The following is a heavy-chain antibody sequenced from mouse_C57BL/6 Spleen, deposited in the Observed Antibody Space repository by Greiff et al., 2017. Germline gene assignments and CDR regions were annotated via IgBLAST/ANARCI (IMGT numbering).Heavy chain of an antibody. Sequence: EVQLVESGGGLVKPGGSLKLSCAASGFTFSSYAMSWVRQTPEKRLEWVATISDGGSYTYYPDNVKGRFTISRDNAKNNLYLQMSHLKSEDTAMYYCARAFDYSYWYFDVWGTGTTVTVSS. CDR2: ISDGGSYT. V-gene: IGHV5-4*01. CDR1: GFTFSSYA. J-gene: IGHJ1*03. CDR3: ARAFDYSYWYFDV. D-gene: IGHD2-4*01.